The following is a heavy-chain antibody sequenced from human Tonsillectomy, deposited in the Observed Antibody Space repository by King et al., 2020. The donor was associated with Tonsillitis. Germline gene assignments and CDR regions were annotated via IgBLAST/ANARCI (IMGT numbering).Heavy chain of an antibody. V-gene: IGHV4-39*01. Sequence: QLQESGPGVVKPSETLSLTCTVSVGSISIGDHFWAWIRQPPGKGLEWIGYMHYSGTIFYNPSLKSRITISGGTSENRFSLKLSSVTAADTAVYCCARYVSGSFDYWGQGALVTVSS. CDR1: VGSISIGDHF. CDR2: MHYSGTI. D-gene: IGHD1-26*01. J-gene: IGHJ4*02. CDR3: ARYVSGSFDY.